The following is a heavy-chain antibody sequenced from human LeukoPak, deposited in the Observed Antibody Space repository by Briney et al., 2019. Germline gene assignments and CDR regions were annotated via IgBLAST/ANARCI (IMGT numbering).Heavy chain of an antibody. J-gene: IGHJ3*02. CDR1: GGSISSYY. CDR2: IYYSGST. Sequence: PSETLSLTCTVSGGSISSYYWSWIRQPPGEGLEWIGYIYYSGSTNYNPSLKSRVTISVDTSKNQFSLKLSSVTAADTAVYYCARDSSGWFGAFDIWGQGTMVTVSS. CDR3: ARDSSGWFGAFDI. D-gene: IGHD6-19*01. V-gene: IGHV4-59*01.